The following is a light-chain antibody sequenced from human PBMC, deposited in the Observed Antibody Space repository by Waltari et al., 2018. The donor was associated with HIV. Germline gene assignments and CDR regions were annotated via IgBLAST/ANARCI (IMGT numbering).Light chain of an antibody. CDR3: QQYNNWPPT. Sequence: EIVMTQSPATLSVSPGERATLSCRASQSLSNTNLAWYQQKPGQAPRLLIHGASTRATGIPARFSGSGSGTEFTLTISSLQPEDSAIYYCQQYNNWPPTFGQGARLEIQ. CDR2: GAS. J-gene: IGKJ2*01. CDR1: QSLSNTN. V-gene: IGKV3-15*01.